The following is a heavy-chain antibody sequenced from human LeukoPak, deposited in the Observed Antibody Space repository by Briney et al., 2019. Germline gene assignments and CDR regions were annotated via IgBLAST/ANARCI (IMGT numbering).Heavy chain of an antibody. J-gene: IGHJ6*03. CDR2: INPNSGGT. D-gene: IGHD3-10*01. Sequence: GASVKVSCKASGYTFTGYYMHWVRQAPGQGLEWMGWINPNSGGTNYAQKFQGRVTMTRDTSISTAYMELSRLRSDDTAVYYCATLYTGDYYYYMDVWGKGTTVTVS. CDR3: ATLYTGDYYYYMDV. CDR1: GYTFTGYY. V-gene: IGHV1-2*02.